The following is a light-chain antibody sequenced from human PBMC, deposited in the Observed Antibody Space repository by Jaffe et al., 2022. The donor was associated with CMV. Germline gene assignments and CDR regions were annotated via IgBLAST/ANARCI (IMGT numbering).Light chain of an antibody. CDR1: SSDVGNYNL. J-gene: IGLJ3*02. CDR3: CSFAGSGSSV. CDR2: EVT. Sequence: QSALTQPASVSGSPGQSITISCTGTSSDVGNYNLVSWYQQNPGKGPKLIIYEVTKRPSGVSNRFSGSKSGNTASLTISGLQAEDEADYYCCSFAGSGSSVFGGGTKLTVL. V-gene: IGLV2-23*02.